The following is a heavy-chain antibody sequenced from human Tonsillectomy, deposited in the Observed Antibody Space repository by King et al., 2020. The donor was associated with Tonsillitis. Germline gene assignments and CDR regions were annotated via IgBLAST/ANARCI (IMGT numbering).Heavy chain of an antibody. D-gene: IGHD2-15*01. CDR1: GGSISGTSFL. V-gene: IGHV4-39*01. CDR2: SSDSGST. J-gene: IGHJ6*03. Sequence: QLQESGPGLVKPSETLSLTCTLSGGSISGTSFLWAWIRQPPCKGLAWIGSSSDSGSTDYIPSLRSRVTVSGDTSKKACYLNLCTVCAAHSAFYNCERTYCSGGSCYFYYYSMDVWGKGTTVTVSS. CDR3: ERTYCSGGSCYFYYYSMDV.